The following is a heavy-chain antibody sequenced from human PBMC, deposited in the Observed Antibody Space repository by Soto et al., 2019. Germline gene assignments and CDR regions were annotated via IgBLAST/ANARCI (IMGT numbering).Heavy chain of an antibody. D-gene: IGHD2-2*01. V-gene: IGHV3-33*01. CDR3: ARDFCPVPTCYVL. Sequence: GSLRLSCAASGFSFSNYGMHWVRQAPGKGLEWVAAIFRDGNTKQYADSVKGRFSVSRDNSQNTLYLQMNSLRAEDTAVYYCARDFCPVPTCYVLWGQGVLVTVSS. CDR2: IFRDGNTK. CDR1: GFSFSNYG. J-gene: IGHJ4*02.